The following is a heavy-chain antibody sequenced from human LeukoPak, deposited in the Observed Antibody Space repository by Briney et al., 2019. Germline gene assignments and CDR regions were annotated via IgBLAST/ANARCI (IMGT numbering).Heavy chain of an antibody. V-gene: IGHV3-11*04. CDR3: ARAGKGYYFDY. CDR1: GFTFSDNY. CDR2: IDTSGSAM. Sequence: GGSLRLSCAASGFTFSDNYMIWIRQAPGKGLEWVSYIDTSGSAMYYAVPVKGRFTISRDNARNSLYLQMNSLRAEDTAVYYCARAGKGYYFDYWGQGTLVTVSS. J-gene: IGHJ4*02. D-gene: IGHD1-26*01.